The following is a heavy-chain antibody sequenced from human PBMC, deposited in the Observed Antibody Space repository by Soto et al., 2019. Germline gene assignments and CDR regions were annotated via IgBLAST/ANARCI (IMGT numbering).Heavy chain of an antibody. V-gene: IGHV3-30*04. CDR1: GFTFSTYT. CDR2: ISYDGRNE. Sequence: PGGSLRLSCEVSGFTFSTYTMHWVRQAPGKGLEWVAVISYDGRNEFYADSVKGRFTISRDNSKNTLYLQMNSLSAEDTAVYYCAKGRYYGLDVWGQGTTVTVSS. J-gene: IGHJ6*02. CDR3: AKGRYYGLDV.